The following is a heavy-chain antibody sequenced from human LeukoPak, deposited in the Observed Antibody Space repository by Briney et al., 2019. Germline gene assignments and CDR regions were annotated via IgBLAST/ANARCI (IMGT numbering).Heavy chain of an antibody. V-gene: IGHV3-48*03. Sequence: GGSLRLSCAASGFTFSSYAMSWVRQAPGKGLEWVSYISRRGDAVTYADSVKGRFTVSRDNAESSLYLQMTSLSAEDTALYCCARDSSESGDQHDYWGQGTLVTVSS. J-gene: IGHJ4*02. D-gene: IGHD2-21*02. CDR1: GFTFSSYA. CDR3: ARDSSESGDQHDY. CDR2: ISRRGDAV.